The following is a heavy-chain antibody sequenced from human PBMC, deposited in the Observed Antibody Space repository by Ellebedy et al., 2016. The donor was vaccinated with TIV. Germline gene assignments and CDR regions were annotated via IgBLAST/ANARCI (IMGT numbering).Heavy chain of an antibody. CDR3: ARVLTGSYDY. CDR2: INPSGGST. J-gene: IGHJ4*02. Sequence: AASVKVSCKASGYTFTSYYMHWVRQAPGQGLEWMGLINPSGGSTSYAQKFQGRVTMTSDTSTSTVYMELSRLRSDDTAVYYCARVLTGSYDYWGQGTLVTVSS. D-gene: IGHD1-26*01. V-gene: IGHV1-46*01. CDR1: GYTFTSYY.